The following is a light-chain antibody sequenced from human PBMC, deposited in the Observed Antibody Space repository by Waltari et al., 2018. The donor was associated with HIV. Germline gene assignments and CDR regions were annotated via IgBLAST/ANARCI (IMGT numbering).Light chain of an antibody. Sequence: QSVLTQPPSVSGAAGQSVTISCTGGRSNIGSGFDVHWYQHVPGRAPKLLIADNSDRPSGVTDGFAASKSGTSASRAITGRHAEDEAHYYCQSFDTSLRGCVFGGGTELTVL. V-gene: IGLV1-40*01. CDR2: DNS. CDR3: QSFDTSLRGCV. CDR1: RSNIGSGFD. J-gene: IGLJ7*01.